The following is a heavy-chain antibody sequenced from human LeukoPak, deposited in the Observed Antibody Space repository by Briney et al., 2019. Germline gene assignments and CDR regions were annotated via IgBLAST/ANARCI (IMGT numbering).Heavy chain of an antibody. CDR2: ISSSSSYI. CDR3: ARDTYGAPDS. D-gene: IGHD4-17*01. Sequence: GGSLRLSCAASGFTFSSYSMNWVRQAPGKGLEWVSSISSSSSYIYYADSVKGRFTISRDDSKNTLYLQMNSLRAEDTALYYCARDTYGAPDSWGQGTLVTVSS. J-gene: IGHJ4*02. CDR1: GFTFSSYS. V-gene: IGHV3-21*04.